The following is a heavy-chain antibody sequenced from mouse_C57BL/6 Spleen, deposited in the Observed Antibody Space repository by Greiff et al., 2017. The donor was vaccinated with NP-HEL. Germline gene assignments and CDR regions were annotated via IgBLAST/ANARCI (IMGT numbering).Heavy chain of an antibody. J-gene: IGHJ2*01. V-gene: IGHV3-6*01. Sequence: EVKLVESGPGLVKPSQSLSLTCSVTGYSITSGYYWNWIRQFPGNKLEWMGYISYDGSNNYNPSLKNRISITRDTSKNQFFLKLNSVTTEDTATYYCARGGYSNYDYWGQGTTLTVSS. CDR2: ISYDGSN. CDR3: ARGGYSNYDY. CDR1: GYSITSGYY. D-gene: IGHD2-5*01.